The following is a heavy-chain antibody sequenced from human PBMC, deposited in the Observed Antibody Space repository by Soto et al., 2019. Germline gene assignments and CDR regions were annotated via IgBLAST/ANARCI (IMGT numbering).Heavy chain of an antibody. CDR1: GLTFSSYA. D-gene: IGHD6-6*01. V-gene: IGHV3-30-3*01. CDR3: ARGSSSSPPPYYYYGMDV. CDR2: ISYDGSNK. Sequence: GGSLRLSCAASGLTFSSYAMHWVRQAPGKGLEWVAVISYDGSNKYYADSVKGRFTISRDNSKNTLYLQMNSLRAEDTAVYYCARGSSSSPPPYYYYGMDVWGQGTTVTVSS. J-gene: IGHJ6*02.